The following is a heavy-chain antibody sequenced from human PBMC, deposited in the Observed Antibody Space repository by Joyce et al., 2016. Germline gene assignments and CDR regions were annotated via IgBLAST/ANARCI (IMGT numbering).Heavy chain of an antibody. CDR1: GGSNSSAHW. V-gene: IGHV4-4*02. D-gene: IGHD5-12*01. Sequence: QVQLQESGPGLVKPSGTLSLTCAVSGGSNSSAHWWSWVRQPPGKGLEWIGEIYLGGSTTYNPSLKSRVTISVDKSKNQLSLKMNSVTAADTAVYYCARNGAYSQDSWGQGTLVTVSS. CDR3: ARNGAYSQDS. CDR2: IYLGGST. J-gene: IGHJ5*01.